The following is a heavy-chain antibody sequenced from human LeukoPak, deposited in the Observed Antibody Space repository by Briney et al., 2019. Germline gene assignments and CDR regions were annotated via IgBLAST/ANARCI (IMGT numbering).Heavy chain of an antibody. Sequence: GGSLRLSCAASGFTFTNYSMSWVRQAPGKGLEWLSNINRDGSDIYYVDSVKGRFTISRDNAKASLYLQINSLRADDTAFYYCARDQGSIIVVRKTNWYFDLWGRGTLVTVSS. CDR2: INRDGSDI. CDR3: ARDQGSIIVVRKTNWYFDL. D-gene: IGHD2-2*01. J-gene: IGHJ2*01. CDR1: GFTFTNYS. V-gene: IGHV3-7*01.